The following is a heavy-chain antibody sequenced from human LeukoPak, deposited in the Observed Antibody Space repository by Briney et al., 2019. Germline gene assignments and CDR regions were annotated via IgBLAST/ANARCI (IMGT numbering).Heavy chain of an antibody. Sequence: GGSLRLSCSASGFTFSSYAMHWVRQAPGKGLEYVSAISSNGGSTYYADSVKGRFTISRDNSKNTLYLQMSSLRAEDTAVYYCVRTYYDILTGYPDELARDYWGQGTLVTVSS. V-gene: IGHV3-64D*06. CDR1: GFTFSSYA. D-gene: IGHD3-9*01. J-gene: IGHJ4*02. CDR3: VRTYYDILTGYPDELARDY. CDR2: ISSNGGST.